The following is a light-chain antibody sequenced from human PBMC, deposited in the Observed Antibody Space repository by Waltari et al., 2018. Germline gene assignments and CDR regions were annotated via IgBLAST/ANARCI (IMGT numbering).Light chain of an antibody. CDR2: DNN. V-gene: IGLV3-21*04. Sequence: SYVLTHAPSVSAAPGKTATISCGGNNIRYKSVHWYHQRSGQAPVLVIYDNNERPSGIPRRFSGSSSGNTATLTISRVEAGDEADYYCQVWDSSSDHWVFGGGTKLTVL. J-gene: IGLJ3*02. CDR1: NIRYKS. CDR3: QVWDSSSDHWV.